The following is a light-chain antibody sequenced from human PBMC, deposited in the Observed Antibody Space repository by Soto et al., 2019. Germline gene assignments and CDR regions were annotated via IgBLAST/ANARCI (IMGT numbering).Light chain of an antibody. Sequence: DIQMTQSPSTLSASVGDRVTITCRASQTISSWLAWYQQKPGKAPKLLIYKASTLESGVPPRFSGSGSGTDFTLTGTSLEPEDFATYYCQQYSYYATFGQGTKVEIK. CDR1: QTISSW. CDR2: KAS. CDR3: QQYSYYAT. V-gene: IGKV1-5*03. J-gene: IGKJ1*01.